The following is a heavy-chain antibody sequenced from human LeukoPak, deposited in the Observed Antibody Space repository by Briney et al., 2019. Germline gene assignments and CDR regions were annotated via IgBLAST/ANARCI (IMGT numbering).Heavy chain of an antibody. V-gene: IGHV4-59*08. CDR3: ARVRPGYSNYDGNWFDP. CDR2: IYYSGST. Sequence: SETLSLTCTVSGGSISSYYWSWIRQPPGKGLEWIGYIYYSGSTYYNPSLKSRVTISVDTSKNQFSLKLSSVTAADTAVYYCARVRPGYSNYDGNWFDPWGQGTLVTVSS. D-gene: IGHD4-11*01. J-gene: IGHJ5*02. CDR1: GGSISSYY.